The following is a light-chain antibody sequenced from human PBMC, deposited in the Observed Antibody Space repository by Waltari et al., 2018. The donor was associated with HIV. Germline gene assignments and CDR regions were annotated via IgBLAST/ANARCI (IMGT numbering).Light chain of an antibody. CDR1: QDINNY. V-gene: IGKV1-33*01. J-gene: IGKJ5*01. CDR2: DAS. Sequence: DIQMTQSPSSLSASVGDRVTITCQASQDINNYVNWYQQKSGKAPKLLLFDASTLETGGPSRFSENGSGTDFTLIIRNLQPEDIGTYYCQQYDSDPITFGQGTRLEIK. CDR3: QQYDSDPIT.